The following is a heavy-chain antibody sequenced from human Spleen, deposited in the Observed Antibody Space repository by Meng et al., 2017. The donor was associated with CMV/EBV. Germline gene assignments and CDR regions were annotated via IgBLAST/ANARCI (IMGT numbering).Heavy chain of an antibody. Sequence: SETLSLTCTVSGGSISSSSYYWGWIRQPPGKGLEWIGSIYYSGSTYYNPSLKSRVTISVDTSKNQFPLKLSSVTAADTAVYYCARDNGVVPAAMVDYYYYYGMDVWGQGTTVTVSS. CDR2: IYYSGST. CDR1: GGSISSSSYY. V-gene: IGHV4-39*06. D-gene: IGHD2-2*01. CDR3: ARDNGVVPAAMVDYYYYYGMDV. J-gene: IGHJ6*02.